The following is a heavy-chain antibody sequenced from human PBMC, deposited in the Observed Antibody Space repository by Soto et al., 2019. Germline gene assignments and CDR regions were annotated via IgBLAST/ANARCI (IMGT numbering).Heavy chain of an antibody. CDR1: GYTFTSYG. CDR2: ISAYNGNT. Sequence: ASVKVSCKASGYTFTSYGISWVRQAPGQGLEWMGWISAYNGNTNYAQKLQGRVTMTTDTSTSTAYMELRSLRSDDTAVYYCARDGRLNTELITGTTYYYGMDVWGQGTTVTVSS. D-gene: IGHD1-7*01. CDR3: ARDGRLNTELITGTTYYYGMDV. J-gene: IGHJ6*02. V-gene: IGHV1-18*04.